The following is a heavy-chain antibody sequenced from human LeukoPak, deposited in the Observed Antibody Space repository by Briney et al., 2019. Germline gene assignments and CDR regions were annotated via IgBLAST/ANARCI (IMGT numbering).Heavy chain of an antibody. D-gene: IGHD2-8*01. J-gene: IGHJ5*02. Sequence: SETLSLTCTVSGGSISSYYWSWIRQPAGNGLEWIGRIFRSGSTNYNPSLKSRVTMSVDTSKNQFSLKLSSVTAADTAVYYCARDGDIVLLGGWFDPWGQGTLVIVSS. CDR3: ARDGDIVLLGGWFDP. CDR2: IFRSGST. CDR1: GGSISSYY. V-gene: IGHV4-4*07.